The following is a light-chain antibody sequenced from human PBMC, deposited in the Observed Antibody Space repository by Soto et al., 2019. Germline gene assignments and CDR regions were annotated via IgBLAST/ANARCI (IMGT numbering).Light chain of an antibody. Sequence: EIVVTQSPGTLSLSPGERATLSCRASQRVSSTYLAWHQQKPGQAPRLLIYGTSNRAAGIPDRFSGSGSGTDFTLTISRLEPEDFAVYFCQKFDTSTWTFGQGTKVEI. CDR1: QRVSSTY. CDR2: GTS. CDR3: QKFDTSTWT. J-gene: IGKJ1*01. V-gene: IGKV3-20*01.